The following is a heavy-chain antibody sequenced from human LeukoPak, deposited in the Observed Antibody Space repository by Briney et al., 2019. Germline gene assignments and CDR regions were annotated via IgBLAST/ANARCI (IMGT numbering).Heavy chain of an antibody. J-gene: IGHJ4*02. CDR3: ARDVFWSGYSHLFDY. D-gene: IGHD3-3*01. CDR2: IIPILGIA. Sequence: SVKVPCKASGGTFSSYAISWVRQAPGQGLEWMGRIIPILGIANYAQKFQGRVMITADKSTSTAYMELSSLRSEDTAVYYCARDVFWSGYSHLFDYWGQGTLVTVSS. V-gene: IGHV1-69*04. CDR1: GGTFSSYA.